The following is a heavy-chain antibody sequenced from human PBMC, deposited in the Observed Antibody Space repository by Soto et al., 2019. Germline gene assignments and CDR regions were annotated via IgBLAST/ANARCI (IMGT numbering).Heavy chain of an antibody. J-gene: IGHJ6*02. CDR2: IIPIFGST. CDR3: AVDTAVVPAYYYFGMDV. D-gene: IGHD5-18*01. V-gene: IGHV1-69*12. CDR1: GGNFRSYA. Sequence: QVQLVQSGAEVRNPGSSVKVSCKASGGNFRSYAISWVRQAPGQGLEWMGGIIPIFGSTTYAQKFQGRVTITAGESTSTAYLALNILKSDDTAVYYCAVDTAVVPAYYYFGMDVWGQGTTVTVSS.